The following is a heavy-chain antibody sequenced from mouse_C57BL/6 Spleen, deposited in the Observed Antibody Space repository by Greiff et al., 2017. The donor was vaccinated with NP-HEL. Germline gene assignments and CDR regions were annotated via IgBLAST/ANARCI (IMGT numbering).Heavy chain of an antibody. D-gene: IGHD1-1*01. V-gene: IGHV1-15*01. J-gene: IGHJ1*03. CDR2: IDPETGGT. Sequence: QVQLQQSGAELVRPGASVTLSCKASGYTFTDYEMHWVKQTPVHGLEWIGAIDPETGGTAYNQKFKGKAILTAEKSSSTAYMELRSLTSEDSAVYYCTRGGKLRKGYFDVWGTGTTVTVSS. CDR1: GYTFTDYE. CDR3: TRGGKLRKGYFDV.